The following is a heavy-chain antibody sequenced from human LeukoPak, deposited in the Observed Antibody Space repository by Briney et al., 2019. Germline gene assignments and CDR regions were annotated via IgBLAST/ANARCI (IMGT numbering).Heavy chain of an antibody. CDR1: GGSISSYY. V-gene: IGHV4-4*07. Sequence: SETLSLTCTVSGGSISSYYWSWIRQPAGKGLEWIGRIYTSGSTNYNPSLKSRVTMSVDTSKNQFSLKLSSVTAADTAVYYCARHPDCSSTSCYGMDVWGQGTTVTVSS. J-gene: IGHJ6*02. CDR2: IYTSGST. D-gene: IGHD2-2*01. CDR3: ARHPDCSSTSCYGMDV.